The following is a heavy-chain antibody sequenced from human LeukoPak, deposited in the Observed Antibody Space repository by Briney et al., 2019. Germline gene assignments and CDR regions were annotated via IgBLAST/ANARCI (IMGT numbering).Heavy chain of an antibody. V-gene: IGHV4-59*01. CDR3: ARDGDYVGLDY. Sequence: PSETLSLTCTVSGGSISSYYWSWIRQPPGKGLEWIGYIYYSGSTNYNPSLKSRVTISVDTSKNQSSLKLSSVTAADTAVYYCARDGDYVGLDYWGQGTLVTVSS. D-gene: IGHD4-17*01. CDR2: IYYSGST. CDR1: GGSISSYY. J-gene: IGHJ4*02.